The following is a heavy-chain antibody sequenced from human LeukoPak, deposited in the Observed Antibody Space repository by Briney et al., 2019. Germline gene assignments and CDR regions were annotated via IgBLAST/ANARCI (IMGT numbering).Heavy chain of an antibody. CDR3: ARDPSCSGGSCYSFLSHYYYYMDV. V-gene: IGHV1-46*01. Sequence: ASVKVSCKASGYTFTSYYMHWVRQAPGQGLEWMGIINPSGGSTSYAQKFQGRVTMTRDMSTSTVYMELSSLRSEDTAGYYCARDPSCSGGSCYSFLSHYYYYMDVWGKGTTVTVSS. D-gene: IGHD2-15*01. J-gene: IGHJ6*03. CDR1: GYTFTSYY. CDR2: INPSGGST.